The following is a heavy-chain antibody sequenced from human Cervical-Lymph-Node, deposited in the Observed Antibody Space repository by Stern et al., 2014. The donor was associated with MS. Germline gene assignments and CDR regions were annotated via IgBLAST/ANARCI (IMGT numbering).Heavy chain of an antibody. CDR1: GFTFTDHY. CDR2: ISRSGDTI. Sequence: VQLVESGGGLVKPGESLRLSCAASGFTFTDHYMSWVRQDPGKGLEWVSYISRSGDTIDYADSVKGRFTISRDIVKNSLYLQMNSLRAEDAALYYCARGGSAYYYGMDVWGQGTAVTVSS. CDR3: ARGGSAYYYGMDV. V-gene: IGHV3-11*01. J-gene: IGHJ6*02.